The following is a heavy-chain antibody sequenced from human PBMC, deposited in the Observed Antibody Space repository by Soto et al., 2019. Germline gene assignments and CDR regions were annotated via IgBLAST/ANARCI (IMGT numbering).Heavy chain of an antibody. CDR3: AKWNGYGDY. D-gene: IGHD1-1*01. CDR2: VSGGSGST. Sequence: EVQLLESGGGLVQPGGSLRLSCAVSGFSFSTYGVTWVRQAPGKGLEWVGGVSGGSGSTHYADSVKGRFTITGDDYKNTVYLQMNSLRVEDQAVYYCAKWNGYGDYWGQGTLVTVSS. CDR1: GFSFSTYG. J-gene: IGHJ4*02. V-gene: IGHV3-23*01.